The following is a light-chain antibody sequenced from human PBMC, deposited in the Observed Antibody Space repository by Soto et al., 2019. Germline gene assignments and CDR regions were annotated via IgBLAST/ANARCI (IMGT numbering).Light chain of an antibody. Sequence: QSALTQPASVPGSPGQSITISCTGTSGDVGAYNYVSWYQLHPGKAPKLMIYDVSNRPSGVSNRFSGSKSGNTASLTISGLQAEDEADYFCSSFTTSSTRVFGTGTKVTVL. CDR3: SSFTTSSTRV. CDR1: SGDVGAYNY. CDR2: DVS. J-gene: IGLJ1*01. V-gene: IGLV2-14*03.